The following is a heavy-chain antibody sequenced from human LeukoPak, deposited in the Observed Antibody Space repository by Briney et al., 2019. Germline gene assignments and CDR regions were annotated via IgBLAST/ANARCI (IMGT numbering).Heavy chain of an antibody. CDR3: AKGKNYDILTGPDY. J-gene: IGHJ4*02. V-gene: IGHV3-9*03. D-gene: IGHD3-9*01. CDR1: GFTFDDYA. CDR2: LAWNSGSI. Sequence: GGSLRLSCPASGFTFDDYAMYWLRQAPGKGLAWVSGLAWNSGSIAYADSVKGRFTISRDNAKNPLYLQMNSLRAEDIALYYCAKGKNYDILTGPDYWGQGTLVTVSS.